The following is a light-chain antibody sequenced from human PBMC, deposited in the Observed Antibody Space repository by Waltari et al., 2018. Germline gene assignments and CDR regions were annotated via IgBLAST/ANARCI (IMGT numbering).Light chain of an antibody. V-gene: IGKV3-15*01. Sequence: EIVMTQSPATLSVSPGESATLSCRASQSVSSNLAWYQQKPSQAPRLLSYGASTRATGIPARVSGSGSGTEFTLTISSMQSEDFAVYYCQQYNNWPPYTFGQGTKLEIK. CDR1: QSVSSN. CDR2: GAS. CDR3: QQYNNWPPYT. J-gene: IGKJ2*01.